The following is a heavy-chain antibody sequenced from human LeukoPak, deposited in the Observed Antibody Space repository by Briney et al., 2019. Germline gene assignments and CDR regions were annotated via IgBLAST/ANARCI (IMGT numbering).Heavy chain of an antibody. D-gene: IGHD5-24*01. J-gene: IGHJ4*01. V-gene: IGHV3-30-3*01. CDR1: GFTFSSYA. CDR3: VRDRRDGKNLAYPFEL. Sequence: GGSLRLSCAASGFTFSSYAMHWVRQAPGKGLEWVAVMSYDGTSEYYADSVRGRFTISRDHSQNMLYLQMASLRDEDTALYYCVRDRRDGKNLAYPFELWGPGTLVPGSS. CDR2: MSYDGTSE.